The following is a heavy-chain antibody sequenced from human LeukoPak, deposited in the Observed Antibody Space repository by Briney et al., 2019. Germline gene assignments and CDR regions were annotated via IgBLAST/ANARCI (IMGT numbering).Heavy chain of an antibody. V-gene: IGHV4-31*03. CDR1: GGSISSGGYY. J-gene: IGHJ4*02. Sequence: SQTLSLTCTVSGGSISSGGYYWSWIRQHPGKGLEWIGYIYYSGSTYCNPSLKSRVTISVDTSKNQFSLKLSSVTAADTAVYYCARGGGKGVVPAATKYYFDYWGQGTLVTVSS. CDR3: ARGGGKGVVPAATKYYFDY. D-gene: IGHD2-2*01. CDR2: IYYSGST.